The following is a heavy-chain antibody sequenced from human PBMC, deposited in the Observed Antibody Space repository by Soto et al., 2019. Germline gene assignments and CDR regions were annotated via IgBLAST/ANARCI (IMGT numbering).Heavy chain of an antibody. CDR2: IYPSGST. V-gene: IGHV4-30-2*01. CDR3: ARVPSP. CDR1: GGSISSGGYS. J-gene: IGHJ5*02. Sequence: QLQLQESGSGLVKPSQTLSLTCAVSGGSISSGGYSWSWIRQPPGKGLEWIGYIYPSGSTYYNPSLQSRVTIAVGSSKHQFSLTLSSVTAPDTAVYSCARVPSPWGQGTLVTVSS.